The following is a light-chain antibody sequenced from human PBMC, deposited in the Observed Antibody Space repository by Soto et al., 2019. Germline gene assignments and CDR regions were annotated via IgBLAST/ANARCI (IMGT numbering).Light chain of an antibody. Sequence: AIRMTQSPSSFSASTGDRVTITCRASQGISSYLDWYQQKPGKAPKLLIYAASTLQSGVPSRLSGSGSGTDFTLTVSCLQSEDFATYYCQQYYSYPVAFGQGNKVEIK. V-gene: IGKV1-8*01. CDR3: QQYYSYPVA. CDR2: AAS. J-gene: IGKJ1*01. CDR1: QGISSY.